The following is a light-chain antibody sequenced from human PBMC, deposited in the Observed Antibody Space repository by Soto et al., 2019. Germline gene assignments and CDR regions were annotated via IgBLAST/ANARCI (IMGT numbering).Light chain of an antibody. CDR1: SSDVGGYTY. Sequence: QSALTQPASVSGSPGQSITISCTGTSSDVGGYTYVSWYQQHPGKAPKLMIFEVSNRPSGVSNRFSGSKSGNTASLTISGLQAEDEADYYCCSYAGSSTLVFGGGTKLTVL. V-gene: IGLV2-23*02. CDR3: CSYAGSSTLV. J-gene: IGLJ2*01. CDR2: EVS.